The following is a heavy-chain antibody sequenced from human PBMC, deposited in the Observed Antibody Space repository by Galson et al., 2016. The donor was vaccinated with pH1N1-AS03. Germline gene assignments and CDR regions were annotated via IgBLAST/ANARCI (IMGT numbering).Heavy chain of an antibody. V-gene: IGHV3-7*01. Sequence: SLRLSCAASGFTFSGYWMSWVRQAPGKGLEWVAHIKQDGSEKYYVDSVKGRFTISRDNAKNSLYLQMNRLRAEDTAVYYCARVPYSYGMDVWGQGTTVTVSS. CDR2: IKQDGSEK. J-gene: IGHJ6*02. CDR3: ARVPYSYGMDV. CDR1: GFTFSGYW.